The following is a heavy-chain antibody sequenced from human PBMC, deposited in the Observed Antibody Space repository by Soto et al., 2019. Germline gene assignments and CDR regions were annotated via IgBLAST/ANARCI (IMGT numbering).Heavy chain of an antibody. V-gene: IGHV5-51*01. Sequence: CKGSGYSFTSYCIGWVRQMPGRGLEWMGIIYPGDSDTRYSPSFQGQVTISADKSISTAYLQWSSLKASDTAMYYCARHGGGNSPLGYYYGMDVWGQGTTVTVSS. CDR1: GYSFTSYC. CDR3: ARHGGGNSPLGYYYGMDV. CDR2: IYPGDSDT. D-gene: IGHD2-21*02. J-gene: IGHJ6*02.